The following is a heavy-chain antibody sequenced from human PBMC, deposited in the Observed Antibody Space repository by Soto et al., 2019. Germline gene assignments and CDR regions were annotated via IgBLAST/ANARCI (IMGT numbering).Heavy chain of an antibody. V-gene: IGHV4-39*01. CDR3: GRLEGLATISYYFDY. CDR1: GGSISSNNYY. CDR2: IYYSGST. J-gene: IGHJ4*02. D-gene: IGHD3-9*01. Sequence: SETLSLTCTVSGGSISSNNYYWGWIRQPPGKGLEWIGSIYYSGSTYYNPSLESRVTISVDKSKNQFSLKLMSLSPADTAVYYCGRLEGLATISYYFDYWGQGALVTVSS.